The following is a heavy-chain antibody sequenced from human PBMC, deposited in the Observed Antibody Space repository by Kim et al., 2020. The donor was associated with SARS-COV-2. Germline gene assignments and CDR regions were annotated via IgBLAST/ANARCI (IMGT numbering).Heavy chain of an antibody. D-gene: IGHD1-26*01. Sequence: GGSLRLSCAASGFTFSSYWMSWVRQAPGKGLEWVANIKKDGSEKYYADSVKGRFTISRDNAKNSLYLQMNSLRAEDTAVYYCARDSGPVVGGGYFYYYYGMDDWGQGTPVTVSS. CDR1: GFTFSSYW. J-gene: IGHJ6*02. CDR2: IKKDGSEK. V-gene: IGHV3-7*01. CDR3: ARDSGPVVGGGYFYYYYGMDD.